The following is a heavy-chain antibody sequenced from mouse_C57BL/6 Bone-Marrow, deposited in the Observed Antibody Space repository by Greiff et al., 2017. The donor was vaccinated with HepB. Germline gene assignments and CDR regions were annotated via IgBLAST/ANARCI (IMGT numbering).Heavy chain of an antibody. CDR1: GFTFTDYY. J-gene: IGHJ3*01. Sequence: EVMLVESGGGLVQPGGSLSLSCAASGFTFTDYYMSWVRQPPGKALEWLGFIRNKANGYTTEYSASVKGRFTISRDNSQSILYLQMNALRAEDSATYYCARYGDYDGVLGFAYWGQGTLVTVSA. CDR3: ARYGDYDGVLGFAY. V-gene: IGHV7-3*01. D-gene: IGHD2-4*01. CDR2: IRNKANGYTT.